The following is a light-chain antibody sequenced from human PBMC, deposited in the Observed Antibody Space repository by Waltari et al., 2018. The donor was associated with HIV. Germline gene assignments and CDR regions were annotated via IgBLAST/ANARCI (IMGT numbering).Light chain of an antibody. CDR3: ATWDDRLSAWL. CDR1: SSNIGANF. Sequence: QSQLTQPPSISGAPGQRVAISCSGTSSNIGANFVYWYQQFPGMAPRLLIYRNDPRPSGIPDRVSSSKSGTSASLASSGLRAEDEADYYCATWDDRLSAWLFGGGTKLTVL. J-gene: IGLJ2*01. V-gene: IGLV1-47*01. CDR2: RND.